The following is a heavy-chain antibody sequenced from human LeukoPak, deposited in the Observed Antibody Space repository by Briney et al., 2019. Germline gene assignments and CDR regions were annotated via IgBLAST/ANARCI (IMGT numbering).Heavy chain of an antibody. CDR2: IYYSGST. D-gene: IGHD3-22*01. V-gene: IGHV4-59*01. CDR3: ARERERYYYDSSGVDAFDI. J-gene: IGHJ3*02. CDR1: GGSISSYY. Sequence: KPSETLSLTCTVSGGSISSYYCSWIRQPPGKGLEWIGYIYYSGSTNYNPSLKSRVTISVDTSKNQFSLKLSSVTAADTAVYYCARERERYYYDSSGVDAFDIWGQGTMVTVSS.